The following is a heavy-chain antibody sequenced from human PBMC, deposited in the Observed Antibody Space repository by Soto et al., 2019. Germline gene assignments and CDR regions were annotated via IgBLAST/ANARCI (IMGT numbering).Heavy chain of an antibody. V-gene: IGHV1-46*01. Sequence: ASVKVSCKASGYTFINYYIHWVRQAPGQGLEWMAIINPMGGSTNYAQEFQGRVTLTSDTSTSTVYMELSSLRFEDTAVYYCARERGYSYGDYWGQGTLVTVSS. D-gene: IGHD5-18*01. CDR3: ARERGYSYGDY. CDR1: GYTFINYY. CDR2: INPMGGST. J-gene: IGHJ4*02.